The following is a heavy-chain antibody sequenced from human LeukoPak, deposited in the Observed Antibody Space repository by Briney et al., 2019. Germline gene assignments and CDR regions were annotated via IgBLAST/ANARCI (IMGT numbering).Heavy chain of an antibody. CDR1: GYTFTSFD. J-gene: IGHJ6*03. CDR2: INPNNGNA. D-gene: IGHD2-2*01. Sequence: GASVKVSCKASGYTFTSFDLNWVRQAPGQGLEWGGWINPNNGNADYAQRFQGRVTMTRDTAISTVYMELSSLTYEDTAVYYCARPTSRPSNYYSMDVWGKGTTVTVSS. V-gene: IGHV1-8*01. CDR3: ARPTSRPSNYYSMDV.